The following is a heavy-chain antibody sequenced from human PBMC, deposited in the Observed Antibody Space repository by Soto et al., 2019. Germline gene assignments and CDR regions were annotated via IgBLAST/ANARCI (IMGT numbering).Heavy chain of an antibody. Sequence: QVQLVQSGAEEKKPGASVKVSCKASGYTFTSYAMNWVRQAPGQRLEGMGWINGGNGNTKYSQKFKGGGTITRNTTASTAHMELSSLRSEDTAVYYCARDPGSSYGNTWGQGTLVTVSS. CDR3: ARDPGSSYGNT. CDR1: GYTFTSYA. V-gene: IGHV1-3*05. D-gene: IGHD5-18*01. CDR2: INGGNGNT. J-gene: IGHJ5*02.